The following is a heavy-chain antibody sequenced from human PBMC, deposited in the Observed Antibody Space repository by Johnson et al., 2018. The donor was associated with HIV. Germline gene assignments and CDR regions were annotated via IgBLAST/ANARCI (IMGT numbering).Heavy chain of an antibody. CDR2: ISSSGSTI. CDR3: AKYGGGGTYFSAFDI. D-gene: IGHD1-26*01. J-gene: IGHJ3*02. Sequence: FSDYYMSWIRQAPGKGLEWVSYISSSGSTIYYADSVKGRFTISRDNAKNSLYLHMDSLRVGDTAMYYCAKYGGGGTYFSAFDIWGQGTKVIVSS. CDR1: FSDYY. V-gene: IGHV3-11*01.